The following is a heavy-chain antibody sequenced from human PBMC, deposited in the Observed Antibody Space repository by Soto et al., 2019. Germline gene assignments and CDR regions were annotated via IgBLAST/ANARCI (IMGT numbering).Heavy chain of an antibody. CDR2: IYPNGDRT. Sequence: QVQLVQSGAEVKEPGASVKISCKTSGFSFTSYFIHWVRQAPGQRLEWMGVIYPNGDRTIFAQQLQGRVTMTKDTSTSTLFMELSRLRSEDTAVYFCAREVSTGVGANVYWGQGTLVTVSS. J-gene: IGHJ4*02. CDR3: AREVSTGVGANVY. V-gene: IGHV1-46*04. CDR1: GFSFTSYF. D-gene: IGHD1-26*01.